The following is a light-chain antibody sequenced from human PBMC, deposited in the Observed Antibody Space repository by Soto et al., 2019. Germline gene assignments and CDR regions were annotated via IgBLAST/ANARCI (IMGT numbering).Light chain of an antibody. V-gene: IGKV1-39*01. CDR2: AAS. Sequence: IQLTQSPSSLSASEGDRVTITCRASQSINTYLNWYQQKPGKAPKLLIYAASSLQSGVPSRFSGSGSGTDFTLTIGGLQPEDFATYYCQESYSHSRTFGPGTKVDIK. CDR1: QSINTY. J-gene: IGKJ3*01. CDR3: QESYSHSRT.